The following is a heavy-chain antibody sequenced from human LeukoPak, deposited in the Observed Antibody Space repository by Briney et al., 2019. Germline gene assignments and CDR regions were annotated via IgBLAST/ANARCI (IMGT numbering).Heavy chain of an antibody. D-gene: IGHD2-2*01. CDR3: ARWYCSSTSCYYAY. V-gene: IGHV3-53*01. CDR2: IYSDGAT. J-gene: IGHJ4*02. Sequence: AGGSLRLSCAAPGFTVSSNYMSWVRQAPGKGLEWVSMIYSDGATYYTDSVKGRFTISRGNSKNMVYLQMNSLRAEDTAVYYCARWYCSSTSCYYAYWGQGTLATVSS. CDR1: GFTVSSNY.